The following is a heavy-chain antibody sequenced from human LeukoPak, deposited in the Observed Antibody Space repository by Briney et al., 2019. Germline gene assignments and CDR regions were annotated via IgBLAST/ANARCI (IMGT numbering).Heavy chain of an antibody. D-gene: IGHD3-10*02. Sequence: TGGSLRLSCAASGFTLSTYAMSWVRQTPGKGLEWISYISPSSTPIYYADSVKGRFTVSRDDAKNSLYLQMNSLRAEDTAVYYCAELGITMIGGVWGKGTTVTISS. CDR3: AELGITMIGGV. J-gene: IGHJ6*04. CDR2: ISPSSTPI. V-gene: IGHV3-48*01. CDR1: GFTLSTYA.